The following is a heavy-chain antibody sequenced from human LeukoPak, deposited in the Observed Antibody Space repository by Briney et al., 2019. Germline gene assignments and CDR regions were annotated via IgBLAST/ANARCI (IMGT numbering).Heavy chain of an antibody. J-gene: IGHJ5*02. V-gene: IGHV4-31*03. CDR3: ARGIGCSSTSCYTRSFDP. Sequence: SETLSLTCTVSGGSISSGGYYWSWIRQHPGKGLEWIGYIYYSGSTYYNPSLKSRVTISVDTSKNQFSLKLSSVTAADTAVYYCARGIGCSSTSCYTRSFDPWGQGTLVTVSS. CDR1: GGSISSGGYY. D-gene: IGHD2-2*02. CDR2: IYYSGST.